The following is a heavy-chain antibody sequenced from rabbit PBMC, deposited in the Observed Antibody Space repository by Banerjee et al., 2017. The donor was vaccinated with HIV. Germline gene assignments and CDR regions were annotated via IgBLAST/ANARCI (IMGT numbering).Heavy chain of an antibody. V-gene: IGHV1S43*01. D-gene: IGHD7-1*01. CDR3: ANYVTGGSFNL. CDR1: GFSFSSNYW. J-gene: IGHJ4*01. CDR2: IGAGSGST. Sequence: QEQLEESGGGLVQPEGSLTLTCTASGFSFSSNYWLCWVRQAPGKGLEWIACIGAGSGSTYYASWAEGRFTITRSTSLSTVDLKMTSLTASDTATYFCANYVTGGSFNLWGQGTLVTVS.